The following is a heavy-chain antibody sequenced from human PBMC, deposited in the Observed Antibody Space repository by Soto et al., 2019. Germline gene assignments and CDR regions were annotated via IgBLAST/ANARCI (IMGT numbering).Heavy chain of an antibody. Sequence: SETLSLTCTVSGGSISSYYWSWIRQPPGKGLEWIGYIYYSGSTNYNPSLKSRVTISVDTSKNQFSLKLSSVTAADTAVYYCARHFETVAGFDYWGQGTLVTVSS. CDR3: ARHFETVAGFDY. CDR2: IYYSGST. J-gene: IGHJ4*02. CDR1: GGSISSYY. D-gene: IGHD6-19*01. V-gene: IGHV4-59*08.